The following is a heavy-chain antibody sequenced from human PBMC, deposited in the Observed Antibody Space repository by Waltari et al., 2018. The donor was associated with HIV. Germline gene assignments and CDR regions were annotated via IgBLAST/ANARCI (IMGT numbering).Heavy chain of an antibody. J-gene: IGHJ4*02. CDR1: GFTFSSHA. CDR3: AKHPSSGPPLFDY. CDR2: ISAGGGTT. D-gene: IGHD6-6*01. Sequence: EVQLLESGGGLVQPGGSLRLSCVASGFTFSSHAMSWVRQAPGKGLEWVSAISAGGGTTYYADSVRGRLTISRDNSKNTLYLQMNSLRAEDTAVYYCAKHPSSGPPLFDYWGQGTLVTVSS. V-gene: IGHV3-23*01.